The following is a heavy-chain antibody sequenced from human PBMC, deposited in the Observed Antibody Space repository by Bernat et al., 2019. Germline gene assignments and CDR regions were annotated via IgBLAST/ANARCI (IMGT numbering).Heavy chain of an antibody. CDR1: GGSISSGGYY. V-gene: IGHV4-31*03. Sequence: QVQLQESGPGLVKPSQTLTLTCTVSGGSISSGGYYWSWIRQHPGKGLEWIGYIYYSGSTYYNPSLKSRVTISVDTSKNQFSLKLSSVTAADTAVYYCARAPRWYQLLWGRYFDYWGQGTLVTVSS. CDR3: ARAPRWYQLLWGRYFDY. CDR2: IYYSGST. D-gene: IGHD2-2*01. J-gene: IGHJ4*02.